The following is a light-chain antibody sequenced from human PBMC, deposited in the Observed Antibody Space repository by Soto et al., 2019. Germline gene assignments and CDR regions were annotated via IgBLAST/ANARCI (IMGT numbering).Light chain of an antibody. CDR1: SSDVGNYNY. V-gene: IGLV2-14*01. J-gene: IGLJ1*01. Sequence: QSVLTQPASVSGSPGQSITISCTGTSSDVGNYNYVSRYQQHPGKAPKLMIHDVSNRPSGVSNRFSGSKSGNTASLTISGLQAEDEADYYCSSYTSSSTYVFGTGTKVTVL. CDR2: DVS. CDR3: SSYTSSSTYV.